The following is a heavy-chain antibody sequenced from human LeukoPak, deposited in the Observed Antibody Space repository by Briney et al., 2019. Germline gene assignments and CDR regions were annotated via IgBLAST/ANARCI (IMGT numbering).Heavy chain of an antibody. J-gene: IGHJ5*02. CDR1: GGSISSYY. Sequence: SETLSLTCTVSGGSISSYYWSWIRQPAGKGLEWIGRIYTSGSTNYNPSLKSRVAMSVDTSKSQFSLKLSSVTAADTAVYYCARDAQVRIAAAGIGWFDPWGQGTLVTVSS. V-gene: IGHV4-4*07. CDR2: IYTSGST. CDR3: ARDAQVRIAAAGIGWFDP. D-gene: IGHD6-13*01.